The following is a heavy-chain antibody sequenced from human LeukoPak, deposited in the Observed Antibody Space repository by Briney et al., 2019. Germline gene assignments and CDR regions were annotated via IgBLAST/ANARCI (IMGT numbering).Heavy chain of an antibody. CDR3: ARDTYGDFIYYYYYGMDV. V-gene: IGHV3-7*03. CDR2: IKQDGTEK. Sequence: GGSLRPSCAASGFTFRSSRMSSVRPAPGKGLEWVANIKQDGTEKYYVDSVKGRFTISRDNAKNSLYLQMNSLRAEDTAVYYCARDTYGDFIYYYYYGMDVWGKGTTVTVSS. J-gene: IGHJ6*04. CDR1: GFTFRSSR. D-gene: IGHD4-17*01.